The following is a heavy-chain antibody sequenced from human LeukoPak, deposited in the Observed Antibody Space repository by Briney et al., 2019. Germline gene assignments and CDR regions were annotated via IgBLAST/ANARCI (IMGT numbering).Heavy chain of an antibody. D-gene: IGHD4-23*01. Sequence: GGSLRLSCAASGFTFRIYAMSWVRQAPGKGLEWVSTITDSGGGTYHADSVKGRFTISRDNSKNTLYLQMNSLRGEDTAIYFCATHAPKNGGDDYWGQGTLVTVSS. J-gene: IGHJ4*02. CDR3: ATHAPKNGGDDY. CDR2: ITDSGGGT. V-gene: IGHV3-23*01. CDR1: GFTFRIYA.